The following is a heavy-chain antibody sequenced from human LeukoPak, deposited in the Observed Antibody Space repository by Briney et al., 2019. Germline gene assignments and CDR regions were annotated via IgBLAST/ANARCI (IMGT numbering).Heavy chain of an antibody. CDR2: IGTYSANT. CDR1: GYPFLSYG. D-gene: IGHD3-16*01. V-gene: IGHV1-18*01. Sequence: ASVKVSCKASGYPFLSYGINWVRQAPGQGLEWLGWIGTYSANTAYAPSFQGRVTMTTDTSTSTVYMELRSLTSDDTAMYYCARDGGSWGQGTLVTVSP. J-gene: IGHJ5*02. CDR3: ARDGGS.